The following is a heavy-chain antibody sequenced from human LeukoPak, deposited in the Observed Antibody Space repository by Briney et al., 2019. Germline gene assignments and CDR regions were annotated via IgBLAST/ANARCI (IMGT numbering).Heavy chain of an antibody. V-gene: IGHV3-49*04. CDR3: TRESLGFVLRYFDWYYYMDV. J-gene: IGHJ6*03. CDR2: IRSKAYGGTT. D-gene: IGHD3-9*01. CDR1: GFTFSSYA. Sequence: PGGSLRLSCAASGFTFSSYAMSWVRQAPGKGLEWVGFIRSKAYGGTTEYAASVKDRFTISRDDSKSIAYLQMNSLKTEDTAVYYCTRESLGFVLRYFDWYYYMDVWGKGTTVTISS.